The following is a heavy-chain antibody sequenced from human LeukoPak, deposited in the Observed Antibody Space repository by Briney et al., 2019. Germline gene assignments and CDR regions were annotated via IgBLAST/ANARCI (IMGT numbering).Heavy chain of an antibody. CDR2: ISTYNGNT. CDR3: ARDRESRIVVVPAVIRWFDR. J-gene: IGHJ5*02. CDR1: GYTFTSYG. V-gene: IGHV1-18*01. D-gene: IGHD2-2*02. Sequence: ASVKVSCKASGYTFTSYGISWVRQAPGQGLEWMGWISTYNGNTNYAQKLQGRVTMTTDTSTSTAYMELRSLRSDDTAVYYCARDRESRIVVVPAVIRWFDRWRQGTLVTVSS.